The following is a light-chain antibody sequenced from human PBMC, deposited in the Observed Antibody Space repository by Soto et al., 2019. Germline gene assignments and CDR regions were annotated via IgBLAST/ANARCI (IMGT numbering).Light chain of an antibody. J-gene: IGKJ4*01. CDR2: DAS. Sequence: EIVLTQSPGTLSLSPGERATRSCRASQSVSNNYLAWYQQKPGQAPRLLMYDASGRASGIPDRFSGSGSGTDFTLTISRLEPEDFAVYYCQVYDRSPLFGGGTKVDIK. CDR3: QVYDRSPL. CDR1: QSVSNNY. V-gene: IGKV3-20*01.